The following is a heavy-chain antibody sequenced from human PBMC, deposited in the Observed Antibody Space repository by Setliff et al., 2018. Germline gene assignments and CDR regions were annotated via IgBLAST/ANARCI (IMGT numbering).Heavy chain of an antibody. D-gene: IGHD6-25*01. CDR1: GYRFTTYW. V-gene: IGHV5-51*01. CDR2: VFSGDSDT. J-gene: IGHJ3*02. CDR3: ARLGAPASHDAFDI. Sequence: SLKISCKGSGYRFTTYWIGWVRQMPGKGLEWMGIVFSGDSDTRYSPSFQSQVTMSADKSINTAYLQWSSLKALDTAMYYCARLGAPASHDAFDIWGQGTMVTVSS.